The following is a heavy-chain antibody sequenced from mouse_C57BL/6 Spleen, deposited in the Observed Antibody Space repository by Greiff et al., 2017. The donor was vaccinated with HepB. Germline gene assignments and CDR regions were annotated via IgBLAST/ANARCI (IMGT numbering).Heavy chain of an antibody. CDR2: IYPGGGYT. V-gene: IGHV1-63*01. D-gene: IGHD3-3*01. CDR3: ARCGTGYAMDY. Sequence: VQLQQSGAELVRPGPSVKMSCKASGYTFTNYWIGWAKQRPGHGLEWIGDIYPGGGYTNYNEKFKGKATLTADKSSSTAYMQFSSLTSEDSAIYYCARCGTGYAMDYWGQGTSVTVSS. J-gene: IGHJ4*01. CDR1: GYTFTNYW.